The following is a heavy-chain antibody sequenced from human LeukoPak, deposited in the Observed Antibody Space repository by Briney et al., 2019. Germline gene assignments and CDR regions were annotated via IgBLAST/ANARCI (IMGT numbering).Heavy chain of an antibody. CDR3: ARAPSPYYYDSSAYYSDY. J-gene: IGHJ4*02. V-gene: IGHV1-8*03. Sequence: ASVKVSCKTSGYTFTSFDINWVRQAAGQGLEWLGWMNPYAGKTGYAQKFQGRVTFTGDTSTRTAYMEVSSLTSEDTAVYYCARAPSPYYYDSSAYYSDYWGQGTLVTVSS. CDR2: MNPYAGKT. CDR1: GYTFTSFD. D-gene: IGHD3-22*01.